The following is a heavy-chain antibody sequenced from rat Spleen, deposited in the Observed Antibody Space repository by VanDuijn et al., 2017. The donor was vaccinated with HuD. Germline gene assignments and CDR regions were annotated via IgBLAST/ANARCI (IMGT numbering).Heavy chain of an antibody. CDR2: ITNTGAVT. J-gene: IGHJ1*01. CDR3: TTDEDWYFDF. CDR1: GFTFNKYW. Sequence: EVQLVESGGGLVQPGRSLKLSCVASGFTFNKYWMTWIRQAPGKVLEWVASITNTGAVTYYPDSVKGRFTISRANAKNTLYLQMDSLRSEDTATYYCTTDEDWYFDFWGPGTMVTVSS. V-gene: IGHV5-31*01.